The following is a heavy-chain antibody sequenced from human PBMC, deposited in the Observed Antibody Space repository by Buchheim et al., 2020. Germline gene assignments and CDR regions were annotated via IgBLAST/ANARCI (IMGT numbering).Heavy chain of an antibody. CDR2: MYYSGST. CDR3: ASLAVAFDY. J-gene: IGHJ4*02. CDR1: GGSISSSTYY. Sequence: QLQLHESGPGLVKPSETLSLTCTVSGGSISSSTYYWGWIRQPPGKGLEWIGTMYYSGSTYYKPSLKRRVAISLDTSNNHFSLKRTSVTAADTAVYYCASLAVAFDYWGQGTL. V-gene: IGHV4-39*07. D-gene: IGHD6-25*01.